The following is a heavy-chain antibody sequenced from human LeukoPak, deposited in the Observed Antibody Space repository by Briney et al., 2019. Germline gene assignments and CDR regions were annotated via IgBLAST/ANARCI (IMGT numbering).Heavy chain of an antibody. CDR1: GFTFGDYA. CDR3: TRDFSLRQKQWLVRYYYYGMDV. D-gene: IGHD6-19*01. Sequence: GGSLRLSRTASGFTFGDYAMSWVRQAPGKGLEWVGFIRSKAYGGTTEYAASVKGRFTISRDDSKSIAYLQMNSLKAEDTAVYYCTRDFSLRQKQWLVRYYYYGMDVWGQGTTVTVSS. J-gene: IGHJ6*02. CDR2: IRSKAYGGTT. V-gene: IGHV3-49*04.